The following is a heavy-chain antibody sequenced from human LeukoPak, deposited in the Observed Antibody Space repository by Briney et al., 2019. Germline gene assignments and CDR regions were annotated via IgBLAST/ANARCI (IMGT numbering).Heavy chain of an antibody. V-gene: IGHV3-7*01. CDR3: AGAESYYYGMDV. CDR2: IKQDGSEK. Sequence: SGGSLRLSCAASGFTLSSYWMSWVRQAPGKGLEWVANIKQDGSEKYYVDSVKGRFTISRDNAKNSLYLQMNSLRAEDTAVYYCAGAESYYYGMDVWGQGTTVTVSS. CDR1: GFTLSSYW. J-gene: IGHJ6*02.